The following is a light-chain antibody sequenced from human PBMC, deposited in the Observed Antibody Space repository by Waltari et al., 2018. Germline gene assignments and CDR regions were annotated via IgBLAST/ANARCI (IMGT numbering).Light chain of an antibody. CDR3: QQLNSYPRRFT. J-gene: IGKJ3*01. CDR2: AAS. Sequence: DIQLTQSPSFLSASVGDRVTITCRASQGISSYLAWYQQKPGKAPKLLIYAASTLQSGVPSRFSGSGSGTEFTLTISSLQPEDFATYYCQQLNSYPRRFTFGPGTKVDSK. CDR1: QGISSY. V-gene: IGKV1-9*01.